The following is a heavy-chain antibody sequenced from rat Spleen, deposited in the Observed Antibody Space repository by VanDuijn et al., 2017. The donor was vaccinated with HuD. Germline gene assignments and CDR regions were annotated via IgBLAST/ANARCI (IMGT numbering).Heavy chain of an antibody. Sequence: EVQLVESGGGLVQPGRSLKLSCAASGFTFSDYYMAWVRQAPKKGLEWVATISSDGTSTYYRDSVKGRFTISRDDAKNTQSLQMDSLRSEDTATYYCTIAFAYWGQGTLVTVSS. CDR1: GFTFSDYY. CDR2: ISSDGTST. J-gene: IGHJ3*01. CDR3: TIAFAY. V-gene: IGHV5-7*01.